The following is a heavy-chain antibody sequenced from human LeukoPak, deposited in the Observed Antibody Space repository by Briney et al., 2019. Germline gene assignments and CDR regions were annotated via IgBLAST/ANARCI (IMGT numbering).Heavy chain of an antibody. Sequence: GRTLRLSCTASGFTFSTHAKHWVRQAPAKGMEWVAIILYDGSNKHYADTVKGRFSNSRDNSKNPLYLQMNSLRAEDTAVYYCAKDNLLAQSDSTLGKSHFDYWGQGSLVTVSS. V-gene: IGHV3-30-3*01. CDR3: AKDNLLAQSDSTLGKSHFDY. D-gene: IGHD2/OR15-2a*01. CDR1: GFTFSTHA. J-gene: IGHJ4*02. CDR2: ILYDGSNK.